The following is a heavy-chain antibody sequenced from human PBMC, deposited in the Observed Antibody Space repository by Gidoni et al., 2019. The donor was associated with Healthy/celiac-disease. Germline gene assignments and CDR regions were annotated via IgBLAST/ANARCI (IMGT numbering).Heavy chain of an antibody. D-gene: IGHD4-17*01. CDR2: ISSSSSTI. Sequence: EVQLVESGGGLVQPGGSLRLSCAASGFTFSSYSMNWVSQAPGKGLEWVSYISSSSSTIYYADSVKGRFTISRDNAKNSLYLQMNSLRDEDTAVYYCAREAVMTTVISYYYYYYGMDVWGQGTTVTVSS. CDR3: AREAVMTTVISYYYYYYGMDV. V-gene: IGHV3-48*02. J-gene: IGHJ6*02. CDR1: GFTFSSYS.